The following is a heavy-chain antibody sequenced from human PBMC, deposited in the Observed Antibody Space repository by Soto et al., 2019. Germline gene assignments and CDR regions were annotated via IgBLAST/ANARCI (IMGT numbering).Heavy chain of an antibody. CDR3: AKGGQLLVEGGGY. CDR2: ISWNSGSI. D-gene: IGHD2-2*01. V-gene: IGHV3-9*01. CDR1: GFTFDDYA. Sequence: DVQLVESGGGLVQPGRSLRLSCAASGFTFDDYAMHWVRQAPGKGLEWVSGISWNSGSIGYADSVKGRFTISRDNAKNSLYLQMKSLRAEDTALYYCAKGGQLLVEGGGYWGQGTLVTVSS. J-gene: IGHJ4*02.